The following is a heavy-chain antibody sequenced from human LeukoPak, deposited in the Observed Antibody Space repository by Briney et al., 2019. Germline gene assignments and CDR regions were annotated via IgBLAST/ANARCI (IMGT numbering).Heavy chain of an antibody. CDR1: GFTFSGSA. CDR2: IRSKANSYAT. Sequence: GGSLRLSCAASGFTFSGSAMHWVRQASGKGLEWVGRIRSKANSYATAYAASVKGRFTISRDDSENTAYLQMNSLKTEDTAVYYCTRQHGLGDFDYWGQGTLVTVSS. J-gene: IGHJ4*02. D-gene: IGHD3-10*01. V-gene: IGHV3-73*01. CDR3: TRQHGLGDFDY.